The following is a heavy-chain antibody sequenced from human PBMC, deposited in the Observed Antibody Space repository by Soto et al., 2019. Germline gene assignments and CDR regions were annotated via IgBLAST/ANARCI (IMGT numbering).Heavy chain of an antibody. CDR2: IYHSGST. CDR3: ARGLSSSSWYRAFDI. CDR1: GGSISSSNW. D-gene: IGHD6-13*01. J-gene: IGHJ3*02. Sequence: QLQLQESGPGLVKPSETLSLTCTVSGGSISSSNWWSWVRQPPGKGLEWIGEIYHSGSTNYNPSLKSRVTISVDKSKNQFSLKLSSVTAADTAVYYCARGLSSSSWYRAFDIWGQGTMVTVSS. V-gene: IGHV4-4*02.